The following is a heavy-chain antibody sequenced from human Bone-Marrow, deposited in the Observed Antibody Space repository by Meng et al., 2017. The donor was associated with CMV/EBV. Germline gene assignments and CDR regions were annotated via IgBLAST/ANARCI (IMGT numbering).Heavy chain of an antibody. J-gene: IGHJ4*02. CDR3: ARGVIINDY. V-gene: IGHV4-34*01. CDR1: GGSISSYY. D-gene: IGHD3-22*01. Sequence: GSLRLSCTVSGGSISSYYWSWIRQPPGKGLEWIGEINHSGSTNYNPSLKSRVTISVDTSKNQFSLKLSSVTAADTAVYYCARGVIINDYWGQGTLVTVYS. CDR2: INHSGST.